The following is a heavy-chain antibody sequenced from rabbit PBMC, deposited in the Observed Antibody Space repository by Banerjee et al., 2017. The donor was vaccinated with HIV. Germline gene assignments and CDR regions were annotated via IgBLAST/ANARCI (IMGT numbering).Heavy chain of an antibody. J-gene: IGHJ6*01. D-gene: IGHD8-1*01. CDR1: GVSLNDKDV. V-gene: IGHV1S45*01. Sequence: EQLEESGGGLVKPEGSLTLTCKASGVSLNDKDVMCWVRQAPGKGLEWIACIAGSSSGFTYSATWAKGRFTISKTSSTTVTLQMTSLTVADTATYFCARDTGSSFSSYGMDLWGPGTLVTV. CDR2: IAGSSSGFT. CDR3: ARDTGSSFSSYGMDL.